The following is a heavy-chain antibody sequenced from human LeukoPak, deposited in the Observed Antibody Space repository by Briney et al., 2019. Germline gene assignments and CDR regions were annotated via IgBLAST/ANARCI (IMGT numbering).Heavy chain of an antibody. CDR1: GGSVISGSDY. CDR3: VREHDWGDFDH. D-gene: IGHD3-9*01. Sequence: SETLSLTCTVSGGSVISGSDYWSWIRQPPGKGLEWIGYVSHSGNTNYNPSLKSRVTVSADTSKNQFSLKLSSVTAADTAVYYCVREHDWGDFDHWGQGTLVTVSS. V-gene: IGHV4-61*01. J-gene: IGHJ4*02. CDR2: VSHSGNT.